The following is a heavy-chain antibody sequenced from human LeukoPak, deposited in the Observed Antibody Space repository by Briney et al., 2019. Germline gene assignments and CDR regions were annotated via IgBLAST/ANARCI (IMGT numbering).Heavy chain of an antibody. V-gene: IGHV3-73*01. Sequence: PGGSLRLSCAASGFMFSGSPMHWVRQASGNGLEWVGHIRTKANNYATIYAASVKGRFTISRDDSKNTAYLQMNSLKTEDTAVYYCARPSQYGSGTDYYFDSWGQGTLVTVSS. CDR1: GFMFSGSP. CDR3: ARPSQYGSGTDYYFDS. J-gene: IGHJ4*02. CDR2: IRTKANNYAT. D-gene: IGHD3-10*01.